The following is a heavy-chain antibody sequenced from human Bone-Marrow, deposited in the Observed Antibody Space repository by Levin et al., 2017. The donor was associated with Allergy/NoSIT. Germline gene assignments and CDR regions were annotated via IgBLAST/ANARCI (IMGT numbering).Heavy chain of an antibody. J-gene: IGHJ4*02. V-gene: IGHV3-48*03. CDR2: SSSSGNTK. Sequence: AGGSLRLSCAASGFTFSNSEMNWVRQAPGKGLEWVSYSSSSGNTKYYADSVKGRFTISRDNAKNSLYLQMNSLRAEDTAFYYCARNPSGYKIYFDCWGQGTLVTVSS. CDR1: GFTFSNSE. D-gene: IGHD3-22*01. CDR3: ARNPSGYKIYFDC.